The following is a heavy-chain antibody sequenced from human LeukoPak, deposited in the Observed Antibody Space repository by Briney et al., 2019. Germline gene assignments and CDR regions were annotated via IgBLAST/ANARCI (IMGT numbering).Heavy chain of an antibody. CDR1: GYTFTSYG. Sequence: ASVKVSCKASGYTFTSYGISWVRQAPGQGLERMGWISAYNGNTNYAQKLQGRVTMTTDTSTSTAYMELRGLRSDDTAVYYCAREKVEHYYYYYMDVWGKGTTVTVSS. CDR2: ISAYNGNT. J-gene: IGHJ6*03. V-gene: IGHV1-18*01. CDR3: AREKVEHYYYYYMDV. D-gene: IGHD1/OR15-1a*01.